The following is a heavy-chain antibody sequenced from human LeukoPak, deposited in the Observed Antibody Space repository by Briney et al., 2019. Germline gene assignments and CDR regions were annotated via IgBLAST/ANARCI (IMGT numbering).Heavy chain of an antibody. V-gene: IGHV1-8*01. D-gene: IGHD3-3*01. J-gene: IGHJ6*03. CDR2: MNPNSGNT. CDR3: ARGVNYDFWSGSYDSYYYMEV. CDR1: GCTFTHYV. Sequence: GASVKVSCKASGCTFTHYVLNGVRPAAGQGLAWMGWMNPNSGNTGYAQKSQGRVTITRDTTISTAYIKLSGLTSEDTAVYYWARGVNYDFWSGSYDSYYYMEVWGKGTTVTVSS.